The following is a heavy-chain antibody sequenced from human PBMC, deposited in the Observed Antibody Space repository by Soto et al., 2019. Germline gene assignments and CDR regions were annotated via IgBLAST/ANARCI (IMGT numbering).Heavy chain of an antibody. J-gene: IGHJ4*02. CDR3: AKLWGLDYFDY. Sequence: SETLSLTCTVSGGSISSSSWTWIRQPPGKGLEWIGYIYYGGVTKYNPSLRSRVTISVDTSKNQFSLRLSSVTATDTAVYYCAKLWGLDYFDYWGQGALVTVSS. D-gene: IGHD3-16*01. CDR2: IYYGGVT. CDR1: GGSISSSS. V-gene: IGHV4-59*08.